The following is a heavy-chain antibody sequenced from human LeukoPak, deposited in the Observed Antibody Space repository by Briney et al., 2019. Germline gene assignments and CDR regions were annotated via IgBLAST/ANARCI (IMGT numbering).Heavy chain of an antibody. CDR1: GYTFTSYG. CDR3: ARSNTQYSSSWYPLYGMDV. J-gene: IGHJ6*02. D-gene: IGHD6-13*01. V-gene: IGHV1-18*01. Sequence: ASVKVSCKASGYTFTSYGISWVRQAPGQGLEWMGWISAYNGNTNYAQKLQGRVTMTTDTSTSTAYTELRSLRSDDTAVYYCARSNTQYSSSWYPLYGMDVWGQGTTVTVSS. CDR2: ISAYNGNT.